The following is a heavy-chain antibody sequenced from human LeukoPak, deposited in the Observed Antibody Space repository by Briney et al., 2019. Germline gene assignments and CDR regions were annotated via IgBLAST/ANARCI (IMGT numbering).Heavy chain of an antibody. CDR2: INHSGST. CDR1: GGSFSGYY. D-gene: IGHD4-23*01. CDR3: ARGARTPDC. Sequence: PSETLSLTCAVYGGSFSGYYWSWIRQPPGKGLEWIGEINHSGSTNYNPSLKSRVTMSLDTSKNQFSLKLTSATAADTAIYYCARGARTPDCWGQGALVTVSS. J-gene: IGHJ4*02. V-gene: IGHV4-34*01.